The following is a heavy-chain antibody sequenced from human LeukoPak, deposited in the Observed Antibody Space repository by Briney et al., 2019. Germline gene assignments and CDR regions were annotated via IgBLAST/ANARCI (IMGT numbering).Heavy chain of an antibody. V-gene: IGHV4-61*02. CDR1: GGSISSGSYY. J-gene: IGHJ5*02. CDR2: IYTSGST. CDR3: ARDPDYSSGWYWFDP. Sequence: SQTLSLTCTVSGGSISSGSYYWSWIRQPAGKGLEWIGRIYTSGSTYYNPSLKSRVTISVDRSKNQFSLKLSSVTAADTAVYYCARDPDYSSGWYWFDPWGQGTLVTVSS. D-gene: IGHD6-19*01.